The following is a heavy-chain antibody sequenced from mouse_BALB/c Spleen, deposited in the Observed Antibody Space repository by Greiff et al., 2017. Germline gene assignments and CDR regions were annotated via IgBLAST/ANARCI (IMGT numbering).Heavy chain of an antibody. J-gene: IGHJ4*01. CDR1: GFTFSSYA. V-gene: IGHV5-9-3*01. CDR2: ISSGGSYT. Sequence: EVKLVESGGGLVKPGGSLKLSCAASGFTFSSYAMSWVRQTPEKRLEWVATISSGGSYTYYPDSVKGRFTISRDNAKNTLYLQMSSLRSEDTAMYYCARCTTVVNAMGYWGQGTSVTVSS. CDR3: ARCTTVVNAMGY. D-gene: IGHD1-1*01.